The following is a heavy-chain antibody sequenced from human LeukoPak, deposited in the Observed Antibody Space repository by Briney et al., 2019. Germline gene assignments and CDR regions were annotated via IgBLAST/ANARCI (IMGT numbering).Heavy chain of an antibody. CDR1: GGTFSSYA. Sequence: ASVTVSCTASGGTFSSYAISWVRQAPGQGLEWMGGIIPIFGTANYAQKFQGRVTITADESTSTAYMELSSLRSEDTAVYYCARDRRFLEWLPEHRRYYGMDVWGQGTTVTVSS. D-gene: IGHD3-3*01. CDR3: ARDRRFLEWLPEHRRYYGMDV. V-gene: IGHV1-69*13. J-gene: IGHJ6*02. CDR2: IIPIFGTA.